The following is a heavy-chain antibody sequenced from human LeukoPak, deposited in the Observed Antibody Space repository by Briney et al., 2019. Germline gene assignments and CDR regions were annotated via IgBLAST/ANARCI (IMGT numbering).Heavy chain of an antibody. CDR3: ARRDCTTGACRFDD. V-gene: IGHV1-8*01. CDR1: GHTFTNDE. Sequence: GASVKVSCKASGHTFTNDEIPWVRQATGQGLEWMGWMNPSSGNTGYAQKFQGRLTMTRNTSISTAYMDLSSLRSDDTAVYYCARRDCTTGACRFDDWGQGTRVSVSP. CDR2: MNPSSGNT. D-gene: IGHD2-8*01. J-gene: IGHJ4*02.